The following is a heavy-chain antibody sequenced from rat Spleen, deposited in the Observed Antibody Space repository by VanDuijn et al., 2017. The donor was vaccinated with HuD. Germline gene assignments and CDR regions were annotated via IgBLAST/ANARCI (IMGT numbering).Heavy chain of an antibody. CDR2: INTGSGGT. Sequence: QIQLQQSGAELTKPGSSVKISCKASGYTFTSYYISWIKQTTGQGLEYIGYINTGSGGTNYSEKFKGKATLTVDKTSNTAFVQLTSLTPDDPAVYYCARRGLFGPDYWGQGVMVTVSS. CDR1: GYTFTSYY. V-gene: IGHV1-43*01. CDR3: ARRGLFGPDY. D-gene: IGHD4-3*01. J-gene: IGHJ2*01.